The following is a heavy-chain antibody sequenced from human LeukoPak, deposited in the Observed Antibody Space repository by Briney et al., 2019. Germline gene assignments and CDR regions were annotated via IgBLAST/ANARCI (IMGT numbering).Heavy chain of an antibody. J-gene: IGHJ3*02. Sequence: SETLSLTCTVSGGSVSSGSYYWSWIRQPPGKGLEWIGYIYYSGSTNYNPSLKSRVTISVDTSKNQFSLKLSSVTAADTAVYYCARDSPTTGYSSGWYEDDAFDIWGQGTMVTVS. D-gene: IGHD6-19*01. CDR2: IYYSGST. CDR1: GGSVSSGSYY. CDR3: ARDSPTTGYSSGWYEDDAFDI. V-gene: IGHV4-61*01.